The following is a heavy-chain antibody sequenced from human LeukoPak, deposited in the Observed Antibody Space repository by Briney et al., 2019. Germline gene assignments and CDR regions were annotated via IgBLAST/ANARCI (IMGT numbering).Heavy chain of an antibody. V-gene: IGHV4-34*01. CDR2: INHSGST. J-gene: IGHJ4*02. Sequence: SETLSLTCAVYGGSFSGYYWTWIRQPPGKGLEWIGEINHSGSTNYNPSLKSRVTISVDTSKNQYSLKLSSVTAADTAVYSCARGGRKYSSPGLMVYWGQGTLVTVSS. CDR1: GGSFSGYY. D-gene: IGHD6-6*01. CDR3: ARGGRKYSSPGLMVY.